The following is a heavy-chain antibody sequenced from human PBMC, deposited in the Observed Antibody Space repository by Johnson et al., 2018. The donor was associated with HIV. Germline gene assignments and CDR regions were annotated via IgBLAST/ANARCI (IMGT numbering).Heavy chain of an antibody. CDR2: ISYDGSNK. Sequence: QVQLVESGGGVVQPGRSLRLSCAASGFTFSSYAMHWVRQAPGKGLEWVAVISYDGSNKYYADSVKGRFTISRDNSKNTVYLQMKSLRAEDTAVYYCAREVRGPRGGVDIWGQGTMGTVSS. D-gene: IGHD3-10*01. CDR3: AREVRGPRGGVDI. V-gene: IGHV3-30*04. CDR1: GFTFSSYA. J-gene: IGHJ3*02.